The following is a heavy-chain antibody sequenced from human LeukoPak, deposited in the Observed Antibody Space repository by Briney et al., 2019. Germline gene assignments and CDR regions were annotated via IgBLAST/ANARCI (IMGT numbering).Heavy chain of an antibody. J-gene: IGHJ4*02. Sequence: PGGSLRLSCAASGFTFSSYAMHWVRQAPGKGLEWVAVISYDGGNKYYADSVKGRFTISRDNSKNTLYLQMNSLRAEDTAVYYCAGSLTYYFDYWGQGTLVTVSS. CDR3: AGSLTYYFDY. CDR1: GFTFSSYA. CDR2: ISYDGGNK. V-gene: IGHV3-30-3*01.